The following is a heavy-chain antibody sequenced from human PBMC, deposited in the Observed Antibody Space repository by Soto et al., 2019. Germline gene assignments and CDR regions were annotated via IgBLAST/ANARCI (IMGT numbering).Heavy chain of an antibody. D-gene: IGHD3-10*01. CDR2: IYYSGST. CDR1: GCSISSGDYY. V-gene: IGHV4-30-4*01. CDR3: ARTAAVRGGRAGWFHH. Sequence: PXETLSLTCTVAGCSISSGDYYWSWIRQPRGKGLEWIGYIYYSGSTYYNPSLKSRVTISVDTSKNQFSLKRSSVTAADTAVYYRARTAAVRGGRAGWFHHWGQGNLVT. J-gene: IGHJ5*02.